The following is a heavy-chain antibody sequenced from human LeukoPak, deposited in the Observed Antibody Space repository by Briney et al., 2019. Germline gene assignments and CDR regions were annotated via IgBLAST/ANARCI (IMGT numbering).Heavy chain of an antibody. CDR1: GFTFSSYS. Sequence: PGGSLRLSCAASGFTFSSYSMNWVRQAPGKGLEWVSSISSSSSYIYYADSVKGRFTISRDNAKNSLYLQMNGLRAEDTAVYYCARDTSDRFGELERNFDYWGQGTLVTVSS. D-gene: IGHD3-10*01. CDR3: ARDTSDRFGELERNFDY. V-gene: IGHV3-21*01. J-gene: IGHJ4*02. CDR2: ISSSSSYI.